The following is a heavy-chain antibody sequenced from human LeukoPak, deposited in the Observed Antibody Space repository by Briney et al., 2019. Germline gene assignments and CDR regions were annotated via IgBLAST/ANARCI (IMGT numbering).Heavy chain of an antibody. CDR2: IYTSGST. CDR3: ASQAGGSRGWYYYYYMDV. J-gene: IGHJ6*03. Sequence: PSETLSLTCTVSGGSISSYYWSWIRQPAGKGLEWIGRIYTSGSTNYNPSLKSRVTMSVDTSKNQFSLKLSSVTAADTAVYYCASQAGGSRGWYYYYYMDVWGKGTTVTVSS. D-gene: IGHD3-10*01. CDR1: GGSISSYY. V-gene: IGHV4-4*07.